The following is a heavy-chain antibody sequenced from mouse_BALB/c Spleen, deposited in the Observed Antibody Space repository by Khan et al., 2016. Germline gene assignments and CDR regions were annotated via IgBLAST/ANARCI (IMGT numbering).Heavy chain of an antibody. D-gene: IGHD1-1*01. CDR3: SRSSNYGNSPAWFAY. CDR2: ISYSGST. V-gene: IGHV3-2*02. J-gene: IGHJ3*01. CDR1: GYSITSDYA. Sequence: EVKLEESGPGLVKPSQSLSLTCTVTGYSITSDYAWNWIRQFPGNKLEWMGYISYSGSTSYNPSLKSRISITRDTSKNQFFLQLNSVATEDTATYYCSRSSNYGNSPAWFAYWGQGTLVTVSA.